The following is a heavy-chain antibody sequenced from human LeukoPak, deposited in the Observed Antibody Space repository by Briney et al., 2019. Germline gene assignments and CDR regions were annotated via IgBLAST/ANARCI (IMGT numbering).Heavy chain of an antibody. V-gene: IGHV4-39*07. J-gene: IGHJ4*02. Sequence: SQTLSLTCTVSGDSINNDDYYWGWIRQPPGKGLEWIGSIYYSGSTYYNPSLKSRVTISVDTSKNQFSLKLSSVTAADTAVYYCARETGYSYGYTRDYWGQGTLVTVSS. CDR3: ARETGYSYGYTRDY. CDR2: IYYSGST. D-gene: IGHD5-18*01. CDR1: GDSINNDDYY.